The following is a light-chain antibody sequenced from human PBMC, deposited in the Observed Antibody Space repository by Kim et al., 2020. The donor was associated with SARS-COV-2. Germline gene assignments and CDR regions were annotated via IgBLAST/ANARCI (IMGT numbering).Light chain of an antibody. CDR3: AAWDDSLSDVV. CDR2: RNN. Sequence: GQRVTIYCSGSSSNIGSNYVYWYQQLPGTAPKLLIYRNNQRPSGVPDRFSGSKSGTSASLAISGLRSEDEADYYCAAWDDSLSDVVFGGGTQLTVL. V-gene: IGLV1-47*01. CDR1: SSNIGSNY. J-gene: IGLJ2*01.